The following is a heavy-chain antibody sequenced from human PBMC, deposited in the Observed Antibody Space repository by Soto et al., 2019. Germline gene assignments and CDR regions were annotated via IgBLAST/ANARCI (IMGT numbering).Heavy chain of an antibody. Sequence: VASVKVSCKVSGYTLTELSMHWVRQAPGKGHEWMGGFDPEDGEAIYAQKFQGRVTMTEDTSTDTAYMELSSLRSEDTAVYYFATGTYDSSGYYGAYGMDVQGRGTMYTLFS. J-gene: IGHJ6*02. V-gene: IGHV1-24*01. CDR3: ATGTYDSSGYYGAYGMDV. D-gene: IGHD3-22*01. CDR2: FDPEDGEA. CDR1: GYTLTELS.